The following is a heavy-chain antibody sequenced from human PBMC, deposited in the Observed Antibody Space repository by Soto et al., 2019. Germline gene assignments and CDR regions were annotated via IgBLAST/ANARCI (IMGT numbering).Heavy chain of an antibody. V-gene: IGHV3-33*01. Sequence: GGSLRLSCAASGFTFSSYGMHWVRQAPGKGLEWVAVIWYDGSNKYYADSVKGRFTISRDNSKNTLYLQMNSLRAEDTAVYYCARSGLRLWSEDYWGQGTLVTVSS. CDR3: ARSGLRLWSEDY. CDR1: GFTFSSYG. CDR2: IWYDGSNK. D-gene: IGHD5-12*01. J-gene: IGHJ4*02.